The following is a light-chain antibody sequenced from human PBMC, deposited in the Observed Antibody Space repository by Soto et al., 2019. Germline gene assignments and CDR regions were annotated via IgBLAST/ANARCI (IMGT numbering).Light chain of an antibody. Sequence: QSVLTQPASVSGSPGQSITISCTGTSSDVGGYNYVSWYQQHPGKAPKFIIYDVSDRPSGVPNRFSGSKSGNTASLTISGLQAEDEADYYCTSFASGSTVVFGGGTKL. CDR1: SSDVGGYNY. CDR3: TSFASGSTVV. J-gene: IGLJ3*02. CDR2: DVS. V-gene: IGLV2-14*03.